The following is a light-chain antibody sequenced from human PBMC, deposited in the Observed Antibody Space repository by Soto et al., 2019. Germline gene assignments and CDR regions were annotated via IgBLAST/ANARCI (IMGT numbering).Light chain of an antibody. CDR2: NNN. J-gene: IGLJ2*01. CDR1: SSNIASNT. V-gene: IGLV1-44*01. CDR3: AAWDDSLKGPL. Sequence: QSVLTQPPSASGTPGQRVTISCSGSSSNIASNTVNWYQQLPGTAPKLLIDNNNHRPSGVLDRFSGSKSGTSASRAISGLQSEDEADYYCAAWDDSLKGPLFGGGTKLTVL.